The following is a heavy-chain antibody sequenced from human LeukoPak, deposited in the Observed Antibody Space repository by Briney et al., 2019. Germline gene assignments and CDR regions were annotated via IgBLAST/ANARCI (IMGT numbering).Heavy chain of an antibody. J-gene: IGHJ4*02. CDR2: IYYSGST. CDR1: GGSISSYY. Sequence: SETLSLTCTVSGGSISSYYWSWIRQPPGKGLEWIGYIYYSGSTNYNPSLKSRVTISVDTSKNQFSLKLSSVTAADTAVYYCARVAPDYCSSTSCPLTYWGQGTLVTVSS. V-gene: IGHV4-59*01. CDR3: ARVAPDYCSSTSCPLTY. D-gene: IGHD2-2*01.